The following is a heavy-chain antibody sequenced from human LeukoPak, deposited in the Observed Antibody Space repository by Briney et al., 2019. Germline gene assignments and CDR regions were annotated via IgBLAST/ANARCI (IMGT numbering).Heavy chain of an antibody. D-gene: IGHD3-10*02. V-gene: IGHV3-9*01. CDR1: GFTFDDYA. J-gene: IGHJ5*02. CDR2: ISWNSGSI. Sequence: GGSLRLSCAASGFTFDDYAMHWVRQAPGKGLEWVSGISWNSGSIGYADSVKGRFTISRDNAKNSLYLQMNSLRAEDTALYYCAKSMSGGSNWFDPWGQGTLVTISP. CDR3: AKSMSGGSNWFDP.